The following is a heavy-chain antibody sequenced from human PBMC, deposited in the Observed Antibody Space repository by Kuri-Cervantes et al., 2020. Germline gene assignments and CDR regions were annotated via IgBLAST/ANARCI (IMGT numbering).Heavy chain of an antibody. CDR1: GFSFSTYN. J-gene: IGHJ4*02. CDR2: ISGSSGTI. CDR3: ARWGNFDNLYYFAS. D-gene: IGHD3-16*01. V-gene: IGHV3-48*01. Sequence: GESLKISCAASGFSFSTYNMNWVRQAPGKGLEWVSFISGSSGTIYYADSVKGRFTISRDNAKNSLYLQMNSLRAEDTAVYFCARWGNFDNLYYFASWGQGALVTVSS.